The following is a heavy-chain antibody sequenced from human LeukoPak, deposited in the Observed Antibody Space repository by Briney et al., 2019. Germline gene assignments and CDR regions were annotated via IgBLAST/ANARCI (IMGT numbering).Heavy chain of an antibody. CDR1: GFSFSSYA. CDR3: TRQSSIWNDGTNTDFNY. D-gene: IGHD1-1*01. Sequence: GGSLRLSCAASGFSFSSYAMSWVRQAPGKGLEWVSYISSSGFIMYYADSVEGRFTISRDNAKNSLYLQMNSLRAGDTAVYYCTRQSSIWNDGTNTDFNYWGQGTLVTVSS. V-gene: IGHV3-48*03. J-gene: IGHJ4*02. CDR2: ISSSGFIM.